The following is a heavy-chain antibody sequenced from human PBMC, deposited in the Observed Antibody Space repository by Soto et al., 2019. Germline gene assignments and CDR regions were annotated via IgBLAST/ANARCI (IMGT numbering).Heavy chain of an antibody. CDR1: GYTFTNYY. V-gene: IGHV1-2*04. D-gene: IGHD6-6*01. Sequence: GASVKVSCKASGYTFTNYYVQWVRQAPGQGLEWMGWINPNSGGTNYAQKFQGWVTMTRDTSISTAYMELSRLRSDDTAVYYCARVAARGYYYYGMDVWGQGTTVTVSS. CDR3: ARVAARGYYYYGMDV. CDR2: INPNSGGT. J-gene: IGHJ6*02.